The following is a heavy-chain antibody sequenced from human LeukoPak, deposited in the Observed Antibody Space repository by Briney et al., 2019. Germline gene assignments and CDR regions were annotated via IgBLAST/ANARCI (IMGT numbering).Heavy chain of an antibody. CDR2: INDSGST. CDR1: GGSXSXXX. CDR3: ARWRYRSPGFDP. V-gene: IGHV4-34*01. J-gene: IGHJ5*02. Sequence: GGSXSXXXXSXIRXXPGXXXXWXGEINDSGSTNYNPSLKSRVTISVEKYKKQFAQKMSSVTAADTAVYYCARWRYRSPGFDPWGQGTLVTVSS. D-gene: IGHD1-1*01.